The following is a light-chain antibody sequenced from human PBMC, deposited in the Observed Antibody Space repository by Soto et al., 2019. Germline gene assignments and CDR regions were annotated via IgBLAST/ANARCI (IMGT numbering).Light chain of an antibody. Sequence: VMTQSPTTLSVSPGERATLSCRASHSVGSNLAWYQQNPGQAPRLLIYGASTRATGVPARFSGSGSATQFTPTISRLQSEDSGFYYCQQYKQWPVAFGGGTKVEIK. CDR3: QQYKQWPVA. CDR2: GAS. V-gene: IGKV3-15*01. CDR1: HSVGSN. J-gene: IGKJ4*01.